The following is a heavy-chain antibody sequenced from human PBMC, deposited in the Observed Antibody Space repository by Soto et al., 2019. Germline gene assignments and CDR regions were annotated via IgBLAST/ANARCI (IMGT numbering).Heavy chain of an antibody. CDR1: GCSISSYY. D-gene: IGHD1-26*01. CDR3: ARAKRDGKDYYYYYMDV. V-gene: IGHV4-59*01. J-gene: IGHJ6*03. Sequence: SETLSLTCTVSGCSISSYYWSWIRQPPGKGLEWIGYIYYSGSTNYNPSLKSRATISVDTSKNQFSLKLSSVTAADTAVYYCARAKRDGKDYYYYYMDVWGKGTTVTVSS. CDR2: IYYSGST.